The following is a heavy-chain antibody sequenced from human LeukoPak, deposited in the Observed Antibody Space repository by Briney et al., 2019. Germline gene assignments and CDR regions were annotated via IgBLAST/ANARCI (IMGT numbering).Heavy chain of an antibody. CDR3: ARDRPNYYGSDGHYYRRDGDY. CDR1: GFTFSIYA. V-gene: IGHV3-23*01. J-gene: IGHJ4*02. CDR2: ITSRGEST. Sequence: GGSLRLSXAASGFTFSIYAMSWVRQAPGKGLQWVSSITSRGESTWYVDSVKGRFTITRDNSENTLYLQMHSLRAEDTAIYYCARDRPNYYGSDGHYYRRDGDYWGRRTLVSVSS. D-gene: IGHD3-22*01.